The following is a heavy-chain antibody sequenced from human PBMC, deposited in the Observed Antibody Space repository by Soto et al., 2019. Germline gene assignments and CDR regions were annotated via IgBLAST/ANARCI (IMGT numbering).Heavy chain of an antibody. CDR1: GYTFTSYG. V-gene: IGHV1-18*01. D-gene: IGHD3-9*01. CDR2: ISAYNGNT. CDR3: ARYVTRPSYYDILTGLDY. Sequence: ASVKVSCKASGYTFTSYGISWVRQAPGQGLEWMGWISAYNGNTNYAQKLQGRVTMTTDTSTSTAYMELRSLRSDDTAVYYCARYVTRPSYYDILTGLDYWGQGTLVTVSS. J-gene: IGHJ4*02.